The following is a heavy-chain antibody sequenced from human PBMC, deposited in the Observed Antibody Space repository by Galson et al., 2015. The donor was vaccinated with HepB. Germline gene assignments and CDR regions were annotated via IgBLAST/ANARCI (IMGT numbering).Heavy chain of an antibody. CDR1: GGFFSGYY. CDR2: INHSGST. D-gene: IGHD1-26*01. J-gene: IGHJ5*02. CDR3: ARVSGSYSSYNWFDP. Sequence: SETLSLTCAVYGGFFSGYYWSWIRQPPGKGLEWIGEINHSGSTNYNPSLKSRVTISVDTSKNQFSLKLSSVTAADTAVYYCARVSGSYSSYNWFDPWGQGTLVTVSS. V-gene: IGHV4-34*01.